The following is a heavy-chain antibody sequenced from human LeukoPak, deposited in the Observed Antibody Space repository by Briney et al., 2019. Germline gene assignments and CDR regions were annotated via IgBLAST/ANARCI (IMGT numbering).Heavy chain of an antibody. V-gene: IGHV3-64*01. CDR1: GFTFNSYA. CDR3: ARGKGIYCGGDCSALDY. D-gene: IGHD2-21*02. Sequence: PGGSLRLSCAASGFTFNSYAIHWVRQAPGKGLEYVSAISSNGDGTYYANSVKGRFTISGDNSKDTLYLQMGSLRAEDMAVYYCARGKGIYCGGDCSALDYWGQGTLVTVSS. J-gene: IGHJ4*02. CDR2: ISSNGDGT.